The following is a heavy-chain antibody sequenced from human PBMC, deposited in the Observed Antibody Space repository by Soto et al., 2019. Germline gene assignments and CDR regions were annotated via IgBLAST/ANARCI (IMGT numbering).Heavy chain of an antibody. CDR2: ISGSGGSA. CDR3: AKERYSDFWSGYCYFDY. CDR1: GFTFGSHA. Sequence: EVQLLESGGGLVQPGGSLRLSCAASGFTFGSHAMIWVRQAPGKGLEWVSAISGSGGSAYYADSMKGRFTLSRDNSINTLDLQMNSLTAEDTALYYCAKERYSDFWSGYCYFDYWGQGTLVTVSS. J-gene: IGHJ4*02. V-gene: IGHV3-23*01. D-gene: IGHD3-3*01.